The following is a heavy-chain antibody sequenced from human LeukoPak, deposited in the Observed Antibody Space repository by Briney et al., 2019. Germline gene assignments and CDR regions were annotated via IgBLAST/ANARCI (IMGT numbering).Heavy chain of an antibody. V-gene: IGHV4-34*01. CDR1: GGSFSGYY. J-gene: IGHJ4*02. CDR3: ARAYPPDDSWNDYGDYVSRPPFDY. CDR2: INHSGST. Sequence: KPSETLSLTCAVYGGSFSGYYWSWIRQPPGKGLEWIGEINHSGSTNYNPSLKSRVTISVDTSKNQFSLKLSSVTAADTAVYYCARAYPPDDSWNDYGDYVSRPPFDYWGQGTLVTVSS. D-gene: IGHD4-17*01.